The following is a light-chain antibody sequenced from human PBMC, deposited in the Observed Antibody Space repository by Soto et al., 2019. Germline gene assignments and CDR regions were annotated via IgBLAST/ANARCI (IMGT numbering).Light chain of an antibody. CDR2: GAS. J-gene: IGKJ3*01. V-gene: IGKV3-15*01. CDR1: QSVNSN. Sequence: ETVMTQSPAPLSVSPGERATLSCRASQSVNSNLAWYQQKPGQAPGVLIYGASTRATGVPARFSGSGSGTEFTPTISSLQSEDFAVYYCQQYNDWPRTFGPGTKVDIK. CDR3: QQYNDWPRT.